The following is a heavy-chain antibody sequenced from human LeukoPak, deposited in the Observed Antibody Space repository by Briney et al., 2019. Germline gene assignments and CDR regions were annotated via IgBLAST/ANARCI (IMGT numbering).Heavy chain of an antibody. V-gene: IGHV3-15*01. CDR3: TTDKRYDFWSGFDYYNYYYMDV. Sequence: GGSLRLSCAASGFTFSNAWMSWVRQAPGKGLEWVGRIKSKTDGGTTDYAAPVKGRFTISRDDSKNTLYLQMNSLKTEDTAVYYSTTDKRYDFWSGFDYYNYYYMDVWGKGTTVTVSS. J-gene: IGHJ6*03. D-gene: IGHD3-3*01. CDR2: IKSKTDGGTT. CDR1: GFTFSNAW.